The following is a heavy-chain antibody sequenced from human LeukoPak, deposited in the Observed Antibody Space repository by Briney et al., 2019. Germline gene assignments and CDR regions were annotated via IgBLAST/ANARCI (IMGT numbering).Heavy chain of an antibody. CDR1: GFTFSSYG. CDR3: AKDIRALFLTGYYRGDY. Sequence: GGSLRLSCAASGFTFSSYGMHWVRQAPGKGLEWVAFIRYDGSNKYYADSVKGRFTISRDNSKNTLYLQMNSLRAGDTAVYYCAKDIRALFLTGYYRGDYWGQGTLVTVSS. CDR2: IRYDGSNK. J-gene: IGHJ4*02. D-gene: IGHD3-9*01. V-gene: IGHV3-30*02.